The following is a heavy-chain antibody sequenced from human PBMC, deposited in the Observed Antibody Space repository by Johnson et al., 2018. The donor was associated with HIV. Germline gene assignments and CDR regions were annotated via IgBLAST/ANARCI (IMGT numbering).Heavy chain of an antibody. CDR1: GFTVSSSS. D-gene: IGHD1-26*01. J-gene: IGHJ3*02. V-gene: IGHV3-66*01. CDR3: AKDAAWELLRPDAFDI. CDR2: IYSRGGS. Sequence: MQLVESGGGLVQPGGSLRLSCAEYGFTVSSSSMSWVRQAPGKGLEWVSVIYSRGGSYYVDSVRGRFTISRDNSKRKLYLQMDRLTAEDTAVYYCAKDAAWELLRPDAFDIWGQGTMVTVSS.